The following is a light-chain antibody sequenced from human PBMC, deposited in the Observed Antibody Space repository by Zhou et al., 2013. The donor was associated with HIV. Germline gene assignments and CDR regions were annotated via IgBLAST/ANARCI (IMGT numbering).Light chain of an antibody. V-gene: IGLV1-51*01. J-gene: IGLJ2*01. CDR1: SSDVGAYNY. Sequence: QSALTQPASVSGSPGQSITISCTGTSSDVGAYNYVYWHQQHPGKAPKLMIYDNNKRPSGIPDRFSGSKSGTSATLGITGLQTGDEAVYYCGTWDSSLSAVVFGGGTKLTVL. CDR3: GTWDSSLSAVV. CDR2: DNN.